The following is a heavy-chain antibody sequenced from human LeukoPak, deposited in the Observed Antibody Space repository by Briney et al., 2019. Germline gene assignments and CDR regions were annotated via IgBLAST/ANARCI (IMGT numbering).Heavy chain of an antibody. CDR1: GGSISSYY. V-gene: IGHV4-4*07. J-gene: IGHJ6*03. CDR3: ARERTGSGSYYYYYYYYMDV. Sequence: PSETLSLTCTVSGGSISSYYWSWIRQPAGKGLEWIGRIYTSGSTNYNPSLKSRVTMSVDTSKNQFSLKLSSVTAADTAVYYCARERTGSGSYYYYYYYYMDVWGKGTTVTISS. D-gene: IGHD3-10*01. CDR2: IYTSGST.